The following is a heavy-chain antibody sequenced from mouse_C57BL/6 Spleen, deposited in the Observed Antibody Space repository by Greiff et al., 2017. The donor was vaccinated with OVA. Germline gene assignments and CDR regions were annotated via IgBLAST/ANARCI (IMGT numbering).Heavy chain of an antibody. CDR3: ARSPYYGSSSYFAMDY. Sequence: QVQLQQPGAELVRPGSSVKLSCKASGYTFSSYWMDWVKQRPGQGLEWIGNIYPSASETHYNQKFKDKATLTVDKSSSTAYMQLSSLTSEDSAVYYCARSPYYGSSSYFAMDYWGQGTSVTVSS. CDR2: IYPSASET. J-gene: IGHJ4*01. CDR1: GYTFSSYW. V-gene: IGHV1-61*01. D-gene: IGHD1-1*01.